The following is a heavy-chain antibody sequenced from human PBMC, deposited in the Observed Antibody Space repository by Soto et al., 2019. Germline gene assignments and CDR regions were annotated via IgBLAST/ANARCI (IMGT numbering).Heavy chain of an antibody. V-gene: IGHV3-30*18. CDR3: AKETIQVGGPNYFDY. Sequence: VQLVESGGGVVQPGRSLRLLCEASGFPFSRYGMHWVRQAPGMGLEWVAVISWDGLAQYYGDSVRGRFTISRDNSQSTLYLQMNSLRTEDTAXXYCAKETIQVGGPNYFDYWGQGVLVTV. CDR1: GFPFSRYG. CDR2: ISWDGLAQ. J-gene: IGHJ4*02. D-gene: IGHD1-1*01.